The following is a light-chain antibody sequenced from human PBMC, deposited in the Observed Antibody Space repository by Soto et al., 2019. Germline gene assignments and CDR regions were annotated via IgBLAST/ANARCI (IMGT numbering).Light chain of an antibody. CDR3: QQSDSTPPT. CDR1: QSISIY. Sequence: DIQMTQSPSSLSASVRDRVTITCRASQSISIYLNWYQQKPGKAPKLLIYAASSLQSGVPSRFSGSGSGTHFTLTISSLQPEDFATYYCQQSDSTPPTFVQGTKVEIK. J-gene: IGKJ1*01. V-gene: IGKV1-39*01. CDR2: AAS.